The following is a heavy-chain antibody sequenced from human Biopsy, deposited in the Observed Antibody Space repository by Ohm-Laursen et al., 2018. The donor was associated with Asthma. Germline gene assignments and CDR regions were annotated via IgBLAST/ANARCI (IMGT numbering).Heavy chain of an antibody. Sequence: SLRLSCTASGFTFGDYWMSGVRQDPGKGLEWMSNIKRDGTEKNHVDSLKGRFTISRDNAKNSLYLQMNSLRAEDTAVYYCARTFHFWSPYHAEHYQLWGQGTLVTVSS. CDR2: IKRDGTEK. J-gene: IGHJ1*01. D-gene: IGHD3-3*02. CDR1: GFTFGDYW. CDR3: ARTFHFWSPYHAEHYQL. V-gene: IGHV3-7*01.